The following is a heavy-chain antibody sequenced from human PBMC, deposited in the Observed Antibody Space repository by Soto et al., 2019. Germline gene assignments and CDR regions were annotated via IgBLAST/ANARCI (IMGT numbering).Heavy chain of an antibody. J-gene: IGHJ4*02. CDR2: ISGSGGST. D-gene: IGHD1-26*01. V-gene: IGHV3-23*01. CDR3: ASRGSGSYYDY. CDR1: GFTFSSYA. Sequence: EVQLLESGGGLVQPGGSLRLSCAASGFTFSSYAMRWVRQAPGKGLEWVSAISGSGGSTYYADSVQGRFTISRDNSKNTLNLHMISLGAEDTAVYDCASRGSGSYYDYWGQGTLVTVSS.